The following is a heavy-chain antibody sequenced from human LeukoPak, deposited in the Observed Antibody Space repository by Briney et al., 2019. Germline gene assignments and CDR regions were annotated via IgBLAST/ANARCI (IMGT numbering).Heavy chain of an antibody. J-gene: IGHJ4*02. CDR2: IYYSGST. Sequence: PSETLSLTCTVSGGSISSGTYYWGWVRQPPGKGLEWIGSIYYSGSTSYNPSLKSRVTISVDTSKNQFSLKLDSVTAADTAVYYCARNASDSRTSHLDYWGQGALVTVSS. CDR1: GGSISSGTYY. D-gene: IGHD3-22*01. V-gene: IGHV4-39*01. CDR3: ARNASDSRTSHLDY.